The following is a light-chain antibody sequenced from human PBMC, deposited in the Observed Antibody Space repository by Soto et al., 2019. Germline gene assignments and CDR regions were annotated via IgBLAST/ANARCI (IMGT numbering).Light chain of an antibody. V-gene: IGKV3-20*01. Sequence: EIVLTQSPATLSLSPGESATLSCRATRSVSSSDLAWYQQKPGQAPRLLMYDASSRATGIPGRFSGSGSGTDCTLTISRLDPEDFAVYYCQQYGSSSWTFGQGTKVDIK. CDR1: RSVSSSD. J-gene: IGKJ1*01. CDR3: QQYGSSSWT. CDR2: DAS.